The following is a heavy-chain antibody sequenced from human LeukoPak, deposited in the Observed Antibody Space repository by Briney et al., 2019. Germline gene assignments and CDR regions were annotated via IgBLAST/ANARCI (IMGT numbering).Heavy chain of an antibody. D-gene: IGHD2-2*01. V-gene: IGHV1-2*02. CDR2: INPNSGGT. J-gene: IGHJ4*02. CDR1: GYTFTGYY. CDR3: ARVTTYQLLLNYFDY. Sequence: ASVKVSCKASGYTFTGYYMHWVRQAPGQGLEWMGWINPNSGGTNYAQKFQGRVTMTRDTSISTAYMELRSLRSDDTAVYYCARVTTYQLLLNYFDYWGQGTLVTVSS.